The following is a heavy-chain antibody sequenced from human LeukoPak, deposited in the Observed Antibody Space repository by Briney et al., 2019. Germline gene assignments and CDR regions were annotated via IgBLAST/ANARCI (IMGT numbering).Heavy chain of an antibody. Sequence: GGSLRLSCAASGFTFSSYGMHWVRQAPGKGXXXGXFXXXDGSNKYYADSVKGRFTISRDNSKNTLYMKRSSLKAEDTAVYYCAKDRHYYDSSGYYLYYFDYWGQGTLVTVSS. CDR1: GFTFSSYG. CDR2: XXXDGSNK. V-gene: IGHV3-30*02. D-gene: IGHD3-22*01. CDR3: AKDRHYYDSSGYYLYYFDY. J-gene: IGHJ4*02.